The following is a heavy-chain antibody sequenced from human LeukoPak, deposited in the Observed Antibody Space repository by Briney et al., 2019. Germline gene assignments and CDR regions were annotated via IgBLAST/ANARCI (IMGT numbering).Heavy chain of an antibody. CDR3: ARGAYDFWSGYWGPGY. D-gene: IGHD3-3*01. J-gene: IGHJ4*02. CDR1: GGSFSGYY. Sequence: SETLSLTCAVYGGSFSGYYWSWIRQPPGEGLEWIGEINHSGSTNYNPSLKSRVTISVDTSKNQFSLKLSSVTAADTAVYYCARGAYDFWSGYWGPGYWGQGTLVTVSS. CDR2: INHSGST. V-gene: IGHV4-34*01.